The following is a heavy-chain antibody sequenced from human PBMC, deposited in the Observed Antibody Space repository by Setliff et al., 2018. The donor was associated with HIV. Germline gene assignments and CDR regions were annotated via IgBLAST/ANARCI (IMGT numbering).Heavy chain of an antibody. CDR2: IYYSGST. Sequence: KPSETLSLTCTVSGGSISSSSYYWGWIRQPPGKGLEWIGSIYYSGSTNYNPSLKSRVTISLDTSKNQFSLKLTSVTAADTAIYYCARQTWEYYDTLTGYYRSPKNFDSWGQGTLVTVSS. J-gene: IGHJ4*02. V-gene: IGHV4-39*01. CDR3: ARQTWEYYDTLTGYYRSPKNFDS. CDR1: GGSISSSSYY. D-gene: IGHD3-9*01.